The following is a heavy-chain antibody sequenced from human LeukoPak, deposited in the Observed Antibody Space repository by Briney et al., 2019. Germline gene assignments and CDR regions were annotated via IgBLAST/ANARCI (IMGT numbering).Heavy chain of an antibody. CDR1: GFIVSSNY. V-gene: IGHV3-7*01. CDR2: IKQDGSEK. D-gene: IGHD4-11*01. J-gene: IGHJ6*02. CDR3: ARDDYSNFLYYYGMDV. Sequence: GGSLRLSCAASGFIVSSNYMSWVRQAPGKGLEWVANIKQDGSEKYYVDSVKGRFTISRDNAKNSLYLQMNSLRAEDTAVYYCARDDYSNFLYYYGMDVWGQGTTVTVSS.